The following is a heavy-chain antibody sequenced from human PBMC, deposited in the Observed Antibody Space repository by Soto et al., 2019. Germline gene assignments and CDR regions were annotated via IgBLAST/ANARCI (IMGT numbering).Heavy chain of an antibody. Sequence: EVQLLESGGGLVQPGGSLRLSCVASGFTFSDYAMSWVRQAPGKGLKWVSAISGSGGGTYYADSVKGRFTISRDRSGNTMYLQMNSLTVEDTAVYYCVKYGSGTYYNVGLDGLDVWGQGTTVTISS. D-gene: IGHD3-10*01. CDR2: ISGSGGGT. CDR1: GFTFSDYA. J-gene: IGHJ6*02. CDR3: VKYGSGTYYNVGLDGLDV. V-gene: IGHV3-23*01.